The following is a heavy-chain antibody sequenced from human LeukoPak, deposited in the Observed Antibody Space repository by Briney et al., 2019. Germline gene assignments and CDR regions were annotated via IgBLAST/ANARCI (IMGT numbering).Heavy chain of an antibody. CDR3: AREPTSGREPTSGRPLDY. CDR2: IYSSGSN. V-gene: IGHV4-4*07. Sequence: SETLSLTCTVSGGSISGYFWSWIRQPAGRGLEWIGRIYSSGSNNYNPSLKSRVTMSLDTSKNHLSLNLSSVTAADTAVYYCAREPTSGREPTSGRPLDYWGQGALVTVSS. J-gene: IGHJ4*02. CDR1: GGSISGYF. D-gene: IGHD5-12*01.